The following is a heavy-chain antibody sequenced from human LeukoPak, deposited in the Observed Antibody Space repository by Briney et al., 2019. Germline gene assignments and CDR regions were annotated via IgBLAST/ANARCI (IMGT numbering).Heavy chain of an antibody. V-gene: IGHV1-69*05. CDR3: ERDKTGYSSSSFDYYYYYMDV. D-gene: IGHD6-6*01. J-gene: IGHJ6*03. CDR2: IIAIFGTA. Sequence: GASVKVSCKASRDTLSSYAISWVRQAPGQGLEWRGGIIAIFGTANYAQKLQGRVTITTDESTSTAYMELSSLRSEGTAVYYCERDKTGYSSSSFDYYYYYMDVWGKGTPVTVSS. CDR1: RDTLSSYA.